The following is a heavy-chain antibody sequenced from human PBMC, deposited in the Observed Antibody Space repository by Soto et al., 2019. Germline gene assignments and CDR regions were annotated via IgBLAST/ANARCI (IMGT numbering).Heavy chain of an antibody. Sequence: EVQLVESGGGLVQPGGSLRLSCVASGFIFNSYSMNWVRQAPGKGLEWISYINSGSTSVFYADSVKGRFTISRDNAKNSLYLQMNGLGAEDTAVYYCASSASPDAYGGQETLATVSS. V-gene: IGHV3-48*01. J-gene: IGHJ4*02. CDR1: GFIFNSYS. CDR2: INSGSTSV. D-gene: IGHD1-26*01. CDR3: ASSASPDAY.